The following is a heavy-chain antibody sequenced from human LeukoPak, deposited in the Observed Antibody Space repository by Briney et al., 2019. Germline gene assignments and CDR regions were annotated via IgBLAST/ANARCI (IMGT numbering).Heavy chain of an antibody. D-gene: IGHD5-12*01. Sequence: EASVKVSCKASGYTFTRYYMHWVRQAPGQGLEWMGWINPNSGGTNYAQKFQGRVTMTRDTAISTAYMELSRLRSDDTAVHYCARSPAYSGYDYWGQGTLVTVSS. CDR1: GYTFTRYY. V-gene: IGHV1-2*02. J-gene: IGHJ4*02. CDR2: INPNSGGT. CDR3: ARSPAYSGYDY.